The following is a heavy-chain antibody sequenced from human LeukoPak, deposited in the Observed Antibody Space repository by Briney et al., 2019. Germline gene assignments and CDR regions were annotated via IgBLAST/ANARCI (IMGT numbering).Heavy chain of an antibody. CDR3: TRGLIGDDFWSGYYPYYFDY. CDR2: IRSKAYGGTT. J-gene: IGHJ4*02. CDR1: GFTFGDYA. V-gene: IGHV3-49*05. D-gene: IGHD3-3*01. Sequence: KPGRSLRLSCTASGFTFGDYAISWFRQAPGKGLEWVGFIRSKAYGGTTEYAASVKGRFTISRDDSKSIAYLQMNSLKTEDTAVYHCTRGLIGDDFWSGYYPYYFDYRGQGTLVTVSS.